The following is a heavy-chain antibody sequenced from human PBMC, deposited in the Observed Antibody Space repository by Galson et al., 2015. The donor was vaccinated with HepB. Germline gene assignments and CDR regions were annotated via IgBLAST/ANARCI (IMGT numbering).Heavy chain of an antibody. Sequence: SVKVSCKVSGYTLTELSMHWVRQAPGKGLEWMGGFDPEDGETIYAQKFQGRVTMTEDTSTDTAYMELSSLRSEDTAVYYCATVSQPGIYYYDSSGYYYFDYWGQGTLVTVSS. CDR3: ATVSQPGIYYYDSSGYYYFDY. CDR1: GYTLTELS. CDR2: FDPEDGET. V-gene: IGHV1-24*01. J-gene: IGHJ4*02. D-gene: IGHD3-22*01.